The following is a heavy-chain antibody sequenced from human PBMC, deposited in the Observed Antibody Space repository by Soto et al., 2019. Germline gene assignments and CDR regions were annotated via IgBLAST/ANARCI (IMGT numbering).Heavy chain of an antibody. J-gene: IGHJ6*02. V-gene: IGHV3-21*01. CDR1: GFTFSSYA. CDR2: ISSSSSYT. CDR3: ARARTTVTTDNYYGMDV. Sequence: GGSLRLSCAASGFTFSSYAMSWVRQAPGKGLEWVSAISSSSSYTNYADSVKGRFTISRDNAKNSLYLQMNSLRAEDTAVYYCARARTTVTTDNYYGMDVWGQGTTVTVSS. D-gene: IGHD4-4*01.